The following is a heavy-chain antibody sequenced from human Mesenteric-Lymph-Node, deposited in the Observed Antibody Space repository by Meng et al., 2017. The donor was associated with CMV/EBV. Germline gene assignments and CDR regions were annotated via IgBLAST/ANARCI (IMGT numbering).Heavy chain of an antibody. V-gene: IGHV3-30*14. J-gene: IGHJ4*02. Sequence: LSLTCAASGFTFSSYAMHWVRQAPGKGLEWVAVISYDGSNKYYADSVKGRFTISRDNSKNTLYLQMNSLRAEDTAVYYCAREGDGYNSPFDYWGQGTLVTVSS. CDR3: AREGDGYNSPFDY. CDR2: ISYDGSNK. D-gene: IGHD5-24*01. CDR1: GFTFSSYA.